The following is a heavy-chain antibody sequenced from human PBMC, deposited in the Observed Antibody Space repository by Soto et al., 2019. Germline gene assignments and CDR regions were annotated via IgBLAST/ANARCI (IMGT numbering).Heavy chain of an antibody. CDR1: GGTFSSYA. J-gene: IGHJ4*02. Sequence: SVKVSCKASGGTFSSYAISWVRQAPGQGLEWMGGIIPIFGTANYAQKFQGRVTITADESTSTAYMELSSLRSEDTAVYYCARDLGSGYDPGDYWGQGTLVTVSS. CDR3: ARDLGSGYDPGDY. V-gene: IGHV1-69*13. D-gene: IGHD5-12*01. CDR2: IIPIFGTA.